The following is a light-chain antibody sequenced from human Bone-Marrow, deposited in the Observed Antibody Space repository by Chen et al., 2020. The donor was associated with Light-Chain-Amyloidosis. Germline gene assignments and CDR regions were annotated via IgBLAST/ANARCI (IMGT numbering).Light chain of an antibody. CDR3: QSAESSGTYEVI. V-gene: IGLV3-25*03. J-gene: IGLJ2*01. CDR1: DLPTKY. Sequence: SYELTQPPSVSVSPGQTARITCSGDDLPTKYAYWYQQKPGQAPVLVIHRDTERPSGISERFSGSSSGTTATLTISGVQAGDEADYHCQSAESSGTYEVIFGGGTKLTVL. CDR2: RDT.